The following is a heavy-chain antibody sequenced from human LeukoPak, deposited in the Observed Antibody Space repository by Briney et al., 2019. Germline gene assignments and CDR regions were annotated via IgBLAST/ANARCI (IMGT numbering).Heavy chain of an antibody. CDR2: IVVGSGNT. CDR1: GFTFTSSA. V-gene: IGHV1-58*02. Sequence: SVKVSCKASGFTFTSSAMQWVRQARGQRLEWIGWIVVGSGNTNYAQKFQERVTITRDMSTSTAYMELSSLRSEDTAVYYCAAEGPDTATAYDAFDIWGQGTMVTASS. D-gene: IGHD5-18*01. CDR3: AAEGPDTATAYDAFDI. J-gene: IGHJ3*02.